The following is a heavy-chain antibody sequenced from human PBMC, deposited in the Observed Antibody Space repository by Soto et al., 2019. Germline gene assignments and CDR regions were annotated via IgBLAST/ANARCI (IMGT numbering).Heavy chain of an antibody. V-gene: IGHV4-30-2*01. CDR1: GGSISSGGYS. CDR3: ARATGGGHYGDYGEFDY. CDR2: IYHSGST. Sequence: QLQLQESGSGLVKPSQTLSLTCAVSGGSISSGGYSWSWIRQPPGKGLEWIGYIYHSGSTYYNPSSKRRVTISVDRSKNQFSLKLSSVTAADTAVYYCARATGGGHYGDYGEFDYWGQGTLVTVSS. D-gene: IGHD4-17*01. J-gene: IGHJ4*02.